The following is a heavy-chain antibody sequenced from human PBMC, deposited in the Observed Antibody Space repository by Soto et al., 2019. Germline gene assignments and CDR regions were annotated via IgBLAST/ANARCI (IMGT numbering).Heavy chain of an antibody. CDR3: ARKRITMVRGVIIPYGMDV. V-gene: IGHV5-10-1*01. Sequence: ESLRISCKGSGYSFTSYWISWVRQMRGKGLEWMGRIDPSDSYTNYSPSFQGHVTISADKSISTAYLQWSSLKASDTAMYYCARKRITMVRGVIIPYGMDVWGQGTTVTVSS. D-gene: IGHD3-10*01. CDR2: IDPSDSYT. CDR1: GYSFTSYW. J-gene: IGHJ6*02.